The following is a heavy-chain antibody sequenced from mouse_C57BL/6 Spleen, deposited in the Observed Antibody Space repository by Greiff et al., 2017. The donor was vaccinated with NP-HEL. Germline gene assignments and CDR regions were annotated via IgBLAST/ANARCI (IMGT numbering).Heavy chain of an antibody. CDR2: INSDGGST. V-gene: IGHV5-2*01. CDR3: ARHAYYYGSSSYWYFDV. J-gene: IGHJ1*03. CDR1: EYEFPSHD. Sequence: EVKLVESGGGLVQPGESLKLSCESNEYEFPSHDMSWVRKTPEKRLELVAAINSDGGSTYYPDNMERRFIISRDNTKKTLYLQMRSLRSEDTALYYCARHAYYYGSSSYWYFDVWGTGTTVTVSS. D-gene: IGHD1-1*01.